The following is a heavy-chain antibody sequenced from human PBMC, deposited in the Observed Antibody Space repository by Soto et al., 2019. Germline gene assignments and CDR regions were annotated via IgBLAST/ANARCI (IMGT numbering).Heavy chain of an antibody. CDR1: GGTFSSYT. J-gene: IGHJ4*02. V-gene: IGHV1-69*02. Sequence: SVKVSCKASGGTFSSYTISWVRQAPGQGLEWMGRIIPILGIANYAQKFQGRVTITADKSTSTAYMELSSLRSEDTAVYYCARMGPRGFCSGGSCYPYYFDYWGQGTLVTVSS. CDR3: ARMGPRGFCSGGSCYPYYFDY. CDR2: IIPILGIA. D-gene: IGHD2-15*01.